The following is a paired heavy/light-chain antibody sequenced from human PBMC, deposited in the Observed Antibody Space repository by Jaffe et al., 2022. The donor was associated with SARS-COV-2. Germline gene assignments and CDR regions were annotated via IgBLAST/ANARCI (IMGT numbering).Light chain of an antibody. CDR1: KLGDKY. V-gene: IGLV3-1*01. CDR3: QAWDSSTEDVV. CDR2: QDS. J-gene: IGLJ2*01. Sequence: SYELTQPPSVSVSPGQTASITCSGDKLGDKYACWYQQKPGQSPVLVIYQDSKRPSGIPERFSGSNSGNTATLTISGTQAMDEADYYCQAWDSSTEDVVFGGGTKLTVL.
Heavy chain of an antibody. D-gene: IGHD6-19*01. CDR1: GYTFTSYA. CDR3: ARELTGARWLGLGNREYWFDP. J-gene: IGHJ5*02. V-gene: IGHV1-3*01. Sequence: QVQLVQSGAEVKKPGASVKVSCKASGYTFTSYAMHWVRQAPGQRLEWMGWINAGNGNTKYSQKFQGRVTITRDTSASTAYMELSSLRSEDTAVYYCARELTGARWLGLGNREYWFDPWGQGTLVTVSS. CDR2: INAGNGNT.